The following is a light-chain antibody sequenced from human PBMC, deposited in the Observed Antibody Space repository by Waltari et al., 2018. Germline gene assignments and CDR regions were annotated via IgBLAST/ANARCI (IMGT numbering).Light chain of an antibody. V-gene: IGLV2-14*03. CDR1: SSDVGAYNY. CDR3: CSFTRSNSWV. Sequence: HSTLAQPASVPGSPGQSITISCTGTSSDVGAYNYVSWYQQHPGKAPRLMIFDVNDRPAGVSYRFSGSKSGNTASLTISGLQAEDEADYYCCSFTRSNSWVFGGGTKLTVL. J-gene: IGLJ3*02. CDR2: DVN.